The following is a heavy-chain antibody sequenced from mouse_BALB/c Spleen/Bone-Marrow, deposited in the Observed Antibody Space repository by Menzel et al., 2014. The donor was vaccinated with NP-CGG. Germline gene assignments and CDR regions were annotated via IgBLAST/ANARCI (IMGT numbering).Heavy chain of an antibody. J-gene: IGHJ4*01. D-gene: IGHD2-2*01. CDR1: GFTFSSFG. CDR3: ARWGYYYAMDY. V-gene: IGHV5-17*02. Sequence: EVHLVESGGGLVQPGGSRKLSCAASGFTFSSFGMHWVRRAPEKGPEWVAYISSGSSNINYADTVKGRFTISRDNPKNTLFLQLTSLRSEDTAMYYCARWGYYYAMDYWGQGTSVTVSS. CDR2: ISSGSSNI.